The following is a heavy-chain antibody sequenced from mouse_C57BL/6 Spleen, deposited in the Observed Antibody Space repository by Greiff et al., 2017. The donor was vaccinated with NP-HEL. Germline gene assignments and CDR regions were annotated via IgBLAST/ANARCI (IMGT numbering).Heavy chain of an antibody. CDR2: IDPEDGDT. V-gene: IGHV14-1*01. J-gene: IGHJ2*01. Sequence: EVQLQQSGAELVRPGASVKLSCTASGFNIKDYYMHWVKQRPEQGLEWIGRIDPEDGDTEYAPKFQGKATMTADTSSNTAYLQLSSLTSEDTAVYYCTTHCGSSYEIDDWGQGTTLTVSS. CDR1: GFNIKDYY. CDR3: TTHCGSSYEIDD. D-gene: IGHD1-1*01.